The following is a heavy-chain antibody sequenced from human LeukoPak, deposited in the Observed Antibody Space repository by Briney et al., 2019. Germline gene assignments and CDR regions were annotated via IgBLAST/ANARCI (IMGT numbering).Heavy chain of an antibody. D-gene: IGHD6-13*01. Sequence: GGSLRLSCAASGFTFSSFAMNWVRQAPGKGLEWVAVISYDGSSKYYADSVKGRFTISRDNSENTVYLQMNSLRAEDTAVYYCAREMKTIAASGFDYWGQGTLVTVSS. V-gene: IGHV3-30*04. J-gene: IGHJ4*02. CDR3: AREMKTIAASGFDY. CDR1: GFTFSSFA. CDR2: ISYDGSSK.